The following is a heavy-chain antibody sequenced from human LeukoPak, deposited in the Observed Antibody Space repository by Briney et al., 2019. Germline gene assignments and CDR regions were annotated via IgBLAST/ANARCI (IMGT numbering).Heavy chain of an antibody. Sequence: PSETLSLTCTVSGGSIRSGGYYSTWIRQHPGKGLEWIGYIYHSGSTYYNPSLESRVTISVDTSRNQFSLKLNSVTAADTAVYYCARGRRGSSSWYLYYYYGMDVWGQGTTVTVSS. V-gene: IGHV4-31*03. CDR3: ARGRRGSSSWYLYYYYGMDV. D-gene: IGHD6-13*01. J-gene: IGHJ6*02. CDR1: GGSIRSGGYY. CDR2: IYHSGST.